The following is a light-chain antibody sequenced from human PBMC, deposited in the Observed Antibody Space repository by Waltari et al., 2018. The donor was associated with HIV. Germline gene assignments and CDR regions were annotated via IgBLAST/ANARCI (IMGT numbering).Light chain of an antibody. Sequence: DIEVTQSLLSRHVSPGEPASLSFRSSQRLLHKNGKKYLGWYLQKPGQSPQLLIHLVSNRASGVPDRFSGSGSGTDFTLTISRVEAEDVGVYYCMQARQTPFTFGPGTKVEIK. CDR3: MQARQTPFT. V-gene: IGKV2-28*01. CDR1: QRLLHKNGKKY. J-gene: IGKJ3*01. CDR2: LVS.